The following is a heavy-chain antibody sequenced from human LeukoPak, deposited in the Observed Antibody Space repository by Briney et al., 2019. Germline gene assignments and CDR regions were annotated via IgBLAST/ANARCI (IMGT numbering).Heavy chain of an antibody. D-gene: IGHD4-17*01. CDR1: GFTVSSNY. CDR2: IYSCGST. Sequence: GGSLRLSCAASGFTVSSNYMSWVRQAPGKGLEWVSVIYSCGSTYYADSVKGRFTISRDNSKNTLYLQMNSLRAEDTAVYYCARDDIANGDLDYLELWGQGTLVTVSS. CDR3: ARDDIANGDLDYLEL. V-gene: IGHV3-66*01. J-gene: IGHJ4*02.